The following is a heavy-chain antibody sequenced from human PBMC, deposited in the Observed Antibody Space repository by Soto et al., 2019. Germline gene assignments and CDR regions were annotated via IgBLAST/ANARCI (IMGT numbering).Heavy chain of an antibody. Sequence: SETLSLTCTVSGGSVSSGSYYWSWIRQPPGKGLEWIGYIYYSGSTSYNPSLKSRVTISQDTSKNQFSLRLRSVTAADTAVYYCARLDTALDYWGQGTLVTVSS. J-gene: IGHJ4*02. CDR2: IYYSGST. CDR3: ARLDTALDY. CDR1: GGSVSSGSYY. D-gene: IGHD5-18*01. V-gene: IGHV4-61*01.